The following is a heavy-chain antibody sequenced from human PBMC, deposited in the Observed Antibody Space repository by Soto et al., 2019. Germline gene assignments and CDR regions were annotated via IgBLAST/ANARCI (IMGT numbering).Heavy chain of an antibody. V-gene: IGHV3-23*01. D-gene: IGHD2-8*01. J-gene: IGHJ4*02. CDR1: VFPFGSNA. CDR3: ATEMAETKGPFDN. CDR2: LSNPSRRT. Sequence: PGGSLRLSCVVSVFPFGSNAMSWVCQAPGQGLEWVSGLSNPSRRTSYADSVKGRFNISRDNSENTVYLQMNSLRVEDTAVYYCATEMAETKGPFDNWGQGTLVTVSS.